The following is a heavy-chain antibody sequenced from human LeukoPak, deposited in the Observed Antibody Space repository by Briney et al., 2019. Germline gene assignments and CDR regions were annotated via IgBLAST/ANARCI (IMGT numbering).Heavy chain of an antibody. CDR2: INGDGSTK. CDR1: GLTFSSYW. J-gene: IGHJ4*02. V-gene: IGHV3-74*01. Sequence: GGSLRLSCVASGLTFSSYWMHWVRQAPGKGLEWVSCINGDGSTKSYADSVKGRFTVSRDNAKSTLYLQMNSLRAADTAVYFCVKEVFNWGQGTLVTVSS. CDR3: VKEVFN.